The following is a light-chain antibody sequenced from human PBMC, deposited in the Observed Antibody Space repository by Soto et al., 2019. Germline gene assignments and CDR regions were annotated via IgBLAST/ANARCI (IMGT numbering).Light chain of an antibody. Sequence: EIVMTQSPATLSVSPGETATLSCRASQSVSSNLAWYQQKPGQAPTLLIYGASTRATGIPARFSGSGSGTEFTLTISSLQSEDFAVYYCQHYNNWPRTFGQGTKVEIK. CDR3: QHYNNWPRT. V-gene: IGKV3-15*01. CDR2: GAS. J-gene: IGKJ1*01. CDR1: QSVSSN.